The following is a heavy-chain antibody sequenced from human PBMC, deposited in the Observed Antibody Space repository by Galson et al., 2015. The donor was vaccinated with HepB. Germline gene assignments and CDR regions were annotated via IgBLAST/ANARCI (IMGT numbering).Heavy chain of an antibody. CDR1: GFTFSNYG. J-gene: IGHJ4*02. V-gene: IGHV3-30*02. Sequence: SLRLSCAASGFTFSNYGMHWVRQAPGKGLEWVAYIRYDGSIKYYADSVKGRFTISRDNSKNTLYLQMNSLRAEDTAVYYCARNTPSSGYYGLHYGGQGTLVTVSS. CDR2: IRYDGSIK. CDR3: ARNTPSSGYYGLHY. D-gene: IGHD5-12*01.